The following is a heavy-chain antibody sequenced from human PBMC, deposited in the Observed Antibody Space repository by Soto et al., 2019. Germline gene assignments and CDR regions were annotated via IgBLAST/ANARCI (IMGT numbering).Heavy chain of an antibody. Sequence: SETLSLTCTVSGGSINPYYWGWIRQPPGKGLEWIGNIYYSGTTNYHPSLKSRVTISLDTSKNQFSLKLSSVTAADTAVYYCARGWRQVDYWGQGTLVTVSS. V-gene: IGHV4-59*12. CDR3: ARGWRQVDY. J-gene: IGHJ4*02. CDR2: IYYSGTT. D-gene: IGHD1-1*01. CDR1: GGSINPYY.